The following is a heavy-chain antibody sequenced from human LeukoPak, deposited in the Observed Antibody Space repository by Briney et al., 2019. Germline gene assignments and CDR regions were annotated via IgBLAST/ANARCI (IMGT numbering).Heavy chain of an antibody. Sequence: SETLSLTCTVSGGSISSYYWSWIRQPPGKGLEWVGYIYYSGSTNYYPSLKSRVTISVDPYKNQSSLKLSSVTAADTAMYYCARVSGYDWESFSDYWGQGSLVTVSS. J-gene: IGHJ4*02. CDR2: IYYSGST. CDR3: ARVSGYDWESFSDY. CDR1: GGSISSYY. D-gene: IGHD5-12*01. V-gene: IGHV4-59*01.